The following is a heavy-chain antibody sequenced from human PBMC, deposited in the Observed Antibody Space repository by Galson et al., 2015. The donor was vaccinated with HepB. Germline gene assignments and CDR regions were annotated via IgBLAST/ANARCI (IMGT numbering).Heavy chain of an antibody. CDR2: ITPSGDNT. J-gene: IGHJ4*02. CDR1: GFTFSYYA. Sequence: SLRLSCAASGFTFSYYAMSWVRQAPGKGLEWVSAITPSGDNTYSADSVKGRFTISRDNSQHTLFLQMNSLGADDTAIYFCAKVFPEKTDGWYRQALYYFDSWGQGTRVTVSS. D-gene: IGHD6-19*01. CDR3: AKVFPEKTDGWYRQALYYFDS. V-gene: IGHV3-23*01.